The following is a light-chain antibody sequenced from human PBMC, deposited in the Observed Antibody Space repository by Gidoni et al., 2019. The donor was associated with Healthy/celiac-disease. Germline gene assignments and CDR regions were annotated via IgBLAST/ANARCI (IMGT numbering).Light chain of an antibody. CDR3: QQYYSTPLFT. Sequence: DIVMTQSPDSLAVSLGERATINCKSRQSVLYSSNNKNYLAWYQQKPGQPPKLLIYWASTRESGVPDRFSGSGSGKDFTLTISSLQAEDVAVYYCQQYYSTPLFTFGPGTKVDIK. CDR2: WAS. V-gene: IGKV4-1*01. CDR1: QSVLYSSNNKNY. J-gene: IGKJ3*01.